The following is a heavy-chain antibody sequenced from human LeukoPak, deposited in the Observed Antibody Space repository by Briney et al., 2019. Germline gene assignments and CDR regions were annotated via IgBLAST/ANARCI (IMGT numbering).Heavy chain of an antibody. CDR3: ARDSYYFWSGYYPFDY. D-gene: IGHD3-3*01. Sequence: GGALRLSCAPSGFTLSSYGMCWVREAPGRGLEWVSPISGRGGSTYYAHSVKGRFTISRDNAKNSLYLQMTSLRADDTAVYYCARDSYYFWSGYYPFDYWGQGTLVTVSS. CDR2: ISGRGGST. V-gene: IGHV3-23*01. CDR1: GFTLSSYG. J-gene: IGHJ4*01.